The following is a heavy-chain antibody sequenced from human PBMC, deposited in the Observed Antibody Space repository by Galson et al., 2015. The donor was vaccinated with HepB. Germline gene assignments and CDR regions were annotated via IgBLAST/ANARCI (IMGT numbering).Heavy chain of an antibody. V-gene: IGHV3-30*04. CDR3: ASLCSVGAFDI. Sequence: SLRLSCAASGFTFSSYAMHWVRQAPGKGLEWVAVISYDGSNKYYADSVKGRFTISRDNSKNTLYLQMNSLRAEDTAVYYRASLCSVGAFDIWGQGTMVTVSS. J-gene: IGHJ3*02. CDR2: ISYDGSNK. CDR1: GFTFSSYA. D-gene: IGHD2-15*01.